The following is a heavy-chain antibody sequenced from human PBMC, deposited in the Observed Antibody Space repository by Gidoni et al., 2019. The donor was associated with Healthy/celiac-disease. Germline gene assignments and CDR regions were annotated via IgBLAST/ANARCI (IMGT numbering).Heavy chain of an antibody. CDR3: ARRGRIAARFDY. D-gene: IGHD6-25*01. V-gene: IGHV4-34*01. J-gene: IGHJ4*02. CDR2: INHSGST. CDR1: GGSFSGYY. Sequence: QVQLQQWGAGLLKPSETLSLTCAVYGGSFSGYYRSWIRQPPGKGLEWIGEINHSGSTNYNPSLKSRVTISVDTSKNQFSLKLSSVTAADTAVYYCARRGRIAARFDYWGQGTLVTVSS.